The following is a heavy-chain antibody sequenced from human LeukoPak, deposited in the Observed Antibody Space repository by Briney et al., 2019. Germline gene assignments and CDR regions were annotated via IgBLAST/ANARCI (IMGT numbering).Heavy chain of an antibody. D-gene: IGHD3-9*01. CDR3: ARDRSHYDILTGGYYYYGMDV. Sequence: GGSLRLSCTASGFTFRNYWMHWVRQAPGKGLEWVSSISSSSYIYYADSVKGRFTISRDNAKNSLYLQMNSLRAEDTAVYYCARDRSHYDILTGGYYYYGMDVWGQGTTVTVSS. CDR1: GFTFRNYW. J-gene: IGHJ6*02. V-gene: IGHV3-69-1*01. CDR2: ISSSSYI.